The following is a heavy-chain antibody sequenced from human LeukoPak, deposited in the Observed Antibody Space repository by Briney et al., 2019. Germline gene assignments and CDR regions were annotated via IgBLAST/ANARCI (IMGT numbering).Heavy chain of an antibody. V-gene: IGHV1-18*01. CDR2: IGAYNGNT. CDR1: GYTFTSYG. CDR3: ARLRGYYDSSGYSH. D-gene: IGHD3-22*01. J-gene: IGHJ4*02. Sequence: ASVKVSCKASGYTFTSYGISWVRQAPGQGLEWMGWIGAYNGNTNYAQKLQGRVTMTTDTSTSTAYMELRSLRSDDTAVYYCARLRGYYDSSGYSHWGQGTLVTVSS.